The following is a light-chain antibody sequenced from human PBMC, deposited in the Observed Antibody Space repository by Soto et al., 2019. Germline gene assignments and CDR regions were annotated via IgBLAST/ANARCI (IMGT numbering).Light chain of an antibody. Sequence: QSALTQPPSASGTPGQRVTISCSGSSSNIGSNTVNWYQQLPGTAPKLLIYSNNQRPSWVPDRFSGSKSGTSASLAISGLQSEDEADYYCAAWDDSLNGFYVFGTGTKVTVL. V-gene: IGLV1-44*01. CDR2: SNN. J-gene: IGLJ1*01. CDR1: SSNIGSNT. CDR3: AAWDDSLNGFYV.